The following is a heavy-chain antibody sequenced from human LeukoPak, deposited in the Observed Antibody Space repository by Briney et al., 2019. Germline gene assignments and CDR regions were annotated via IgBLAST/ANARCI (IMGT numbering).Heavy chain of an antibody. CDR1: GYTLTGYY. Sequence: ASVKVSCKTSGYTLTGYYMHWVRQAPGQGLEWMGWINPNSGGTNYAQKFQGRVTMTRDTSISTAYMELSRLRSDDTAVYYCARVSGPFPFDWLLYFDYWGQGTLVTVSS. V-gene: IGHV1-2*02. CDR2: INPNSGGT. D-gene: IGHD3-9*01. CDR3: ARVSGPFPFDWLLYFDY. J-gene: IGHJ4*02.